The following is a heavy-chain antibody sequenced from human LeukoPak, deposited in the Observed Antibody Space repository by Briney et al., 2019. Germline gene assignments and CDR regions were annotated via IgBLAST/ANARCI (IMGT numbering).Heavy chain of an antibody. CDR1: GLTFSSDW. CDR2: INSDGSDT. Sequence: PGGSLRLSCAASGLTFSSDWMHWVREAPGKGLVWISRINSDGSDTSYADSVKGRFTISRDNAKSTLYLQMNSLRAEDTAVYYCARVCNWNFGYWGQGTLVTVSS. V-gene: IGHV3-74*01. D-gene: IGHD1-20*01. CDR3: ARVCNWNFGY. J-gene: IGHJ4*02.